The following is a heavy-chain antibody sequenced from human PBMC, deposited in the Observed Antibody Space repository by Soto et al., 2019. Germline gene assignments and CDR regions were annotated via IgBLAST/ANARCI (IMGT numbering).Heavy chain of an antibody. Sequence: PGGSLRLSCAASGFTFSNYYMSWIRQAPGKGLEWVSYISRSGSTIYYADSVKGRFTISRDNAKNSLYLQMNSLTDEDTAVYYCARDNPASTVFGIVISIRYWGHGTLVTVSS. D-gene: IGHD3-3*01. CDR2: ISRSGSTI. CDR3: ARDNPASTVFGIVISIRY. V-gene: IGHV3-11*04. J-gene: IGHJ4*01. CDR1: GFTFSNYY.